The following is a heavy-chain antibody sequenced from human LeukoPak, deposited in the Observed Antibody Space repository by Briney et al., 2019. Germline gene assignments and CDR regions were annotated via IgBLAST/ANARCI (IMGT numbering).Heavy chain of an antibody. J-gene: IGHJ6*03. D-gene: IGHD2-2*01. CDR2: IYYSGST. CDR1: GGSISSYY. V-gene: IGHV4-59*01. Sequence: SETLSLTCTVSGGSISSYYWSWIRQPPGKGLEWIGYIYYSGSTNYNPSLKSRVTISVDTSKNQFSLKLSSVTAADTAVYYCARAPKIVVPAAILYYYYYMDVWGKGTTVTVSS. CDR3: ARAPKIVVPAAILYYYYYMDV.